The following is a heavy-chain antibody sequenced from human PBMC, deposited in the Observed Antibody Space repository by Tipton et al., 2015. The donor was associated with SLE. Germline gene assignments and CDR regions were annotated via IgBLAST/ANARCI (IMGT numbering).Heavy chain of an antibody. Sequence: TLSLTCTVSGGSVSSGSHYWSWIRQPPGKGLEWIGYIYYSGSTNYNPSLKSRVTISVDTSKNQFSLKLSSVTAADTAVYYCARGVGATGFDYWGQGTLVTVSS. CDR3: ARGVGATGFDY. CDR2: IYYSGST. D-gene: IGHD1-26*01. J-gene: IGHJ4*02. V-gene: IGHV4-61*01. CDR1: GGSVSSGSHY.